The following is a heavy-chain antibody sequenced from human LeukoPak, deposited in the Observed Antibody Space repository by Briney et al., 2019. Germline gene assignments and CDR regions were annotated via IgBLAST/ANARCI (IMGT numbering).Heavy chain of an antibody. CDR3: AKTIFGVVTPRLNLNGMDV. CDR1: GGTLTNYA. V-gene: IGHV1-69*01. CDR2: LIPSFGRG. D-gene: IGHD3-3*01. J-gene: IGHJ6*02. Sequence: GSSVKVSCKASGGTLTNYAISWVRQAPGQGLGWMGGLIPSFGRGKYAQKFQGRLTITADESTTTVYLDLSSLRSEDTAVYYCAKTIFGVVTPRLNLNGMDVWGQGTTVTVSS.